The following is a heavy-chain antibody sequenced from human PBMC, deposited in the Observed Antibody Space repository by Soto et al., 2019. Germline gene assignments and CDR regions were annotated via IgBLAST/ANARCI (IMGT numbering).Heavy chain of an antibody. CDR2: ISGSGGST. CDR3: AKRPHSSSWSLAAFGI. Sequence: EVQLLESGGGLVQPGGSLRLSCAASGFTFSSYAMSWVRQAPGKGLEWVSAISGSGGSTYYADSVKGRFTISRDNSKNSLDLQMNTLRAEDTAGYYCAKRPHSSSWSLAAFGIWGQGTRVTVSS. J-gene: IGHJ3*02. D-gene: IGHD6-13*01. CDR1: GFTFSSYA. V-gene: IGHV3-23*01.